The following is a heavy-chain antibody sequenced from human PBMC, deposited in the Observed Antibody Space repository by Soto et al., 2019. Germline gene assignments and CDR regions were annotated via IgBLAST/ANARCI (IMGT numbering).Heavy chain of an antibody. V-gene: IGHV4-59*01. CDR2: IYYSGST. Sequence: SETLSLTCTVSGGSISSYYWSWIRQPPGKGLEWIGYIYYSGSTNYNPSLKSRVTISVDTSKNQFSLKLSSVTAADTAVYYCAREGVTPSYYYYYGMDVWGHGTTVTVSS. CDR3: AREGVTPSYYYYYGMDV. J-gene: IGHJ6*02. CDR1: GGSISSYY. D-gene: IGHD5-18*01.